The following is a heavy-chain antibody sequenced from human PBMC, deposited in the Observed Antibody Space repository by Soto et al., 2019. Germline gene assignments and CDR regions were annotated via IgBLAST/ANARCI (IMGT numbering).Heavy chain of an antibody. CDR2: ISWNSGSI. Sequence: AGGSLRLSCAASGFTFDDYAMHWVRQAPGKGLEWVSGISWNSGSIGYADSVKGRFTTSRDNAKNSLYLQMNSLRAEDTALYYCAKVGRIAVAGAYDYWGQGTPVTVYS. D-gene: IGHD6-19*01. CDR1: GFTFDDYA. V-gene: IGHV3-9*01. CDR3: AKVGRIAVAGAYDY. J-gene: IGHJ4*02.